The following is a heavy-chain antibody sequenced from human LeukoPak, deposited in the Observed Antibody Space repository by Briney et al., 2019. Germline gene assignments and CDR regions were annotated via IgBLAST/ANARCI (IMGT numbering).Heavy chain of an antibody. D-gene: IGHD4-17*01. Sequence: PSQTLSLTCTVSGGSISSGDYYWSWIRQPPGKGLEWIGYIYYSGSTYYNPSLKSRVTISVDTSKNQFSLKLSSVTAADTAVYYCARDSTYGDYDRRSAFDIWGRGTMVTVSS. V-gene: IGHV4-30-4*01. CDR3: ARDSTYGDYDRRSAFDI. CDR2: IYYSGST. CDR1: GGSISSGDYY. J-gene: IGHJ3*02.